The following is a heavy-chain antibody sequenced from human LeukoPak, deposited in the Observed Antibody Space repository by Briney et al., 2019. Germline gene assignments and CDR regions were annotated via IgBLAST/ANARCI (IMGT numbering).Heavy chain of an antibody. D-gene: IGHD3-10*01. CDR1: GFTFSNAW. J-gene: IGHJ4*02. CDR3: TRTGRAGYYGSGSYYGVSDY. Sequence: GGSLRLSCAASGFTFSNAWMSWVRQAPGKGLEWVGRIRSKANSYATAYAASVKGRFTISRDDSKNTAYLQMNSLKTEDTAVYYCTRTGRAGYYGSGSYYGVSDYWGQGTLVTVSS. CDR2: IRSKANSYAT. V-gene: IGHV3-73*01.